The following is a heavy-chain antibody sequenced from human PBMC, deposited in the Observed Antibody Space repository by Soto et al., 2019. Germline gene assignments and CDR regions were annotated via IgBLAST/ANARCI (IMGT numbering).Heavy chain of an antibody. CDR3: ARGAAIAAAGTRARYYYGMDV. CDR2: INHSGST. V-gene: IGHV4-34*01. J-gene: IGHJ6*02. D-gene: IGHD6-13*01. Sequence: SETLCLTCAVYGGSFSGYYWSWIRQPPGKGQEWIGEINHSGSTNYNPSLKSRVTISVDTPKNQFPLKLSSVTAADTAVYYCARGAAIAAAGTRARYYYGMDVWGQGTTVTVSS. CDR1: GGSFSGYY.